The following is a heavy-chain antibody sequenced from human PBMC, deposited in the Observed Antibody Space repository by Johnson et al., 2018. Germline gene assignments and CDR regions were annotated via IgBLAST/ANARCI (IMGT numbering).Heavy chain of an antibody. D-gene: IGHD3-10*01. J-gene: IGHJ6*02. CDR1: GFTFDNYG. V-gene: IGHV3-9*01. Sequence: EVQLVESGGGLVQPGTSLRLSCAASGFTFDNYGMHWVRQPPGKGLEWVAGINWNGADLGYADSVKGRFNISRDNAKNSLFMQMNSLGPEDTAIYYCARDHEGYGAGSMDVWGQGITVTVSS. CDR3: ARDHEGYGAGSMDV. CDR2: INWNGADL.